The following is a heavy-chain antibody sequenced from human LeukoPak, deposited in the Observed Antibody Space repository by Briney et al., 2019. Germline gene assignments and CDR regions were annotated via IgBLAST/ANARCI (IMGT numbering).Heavy chain of an antibody. V-gene: IGHV3-23*01. CDR2: IGDAGT. CDR1: GFSFNEFA. J-gene: IGHJ3*01. D-gene: IGHD3-16*01. Sequence: GGSLRLSCAASGFSFNEFAMTWVRQAPGKGLEWVSSIGDAGTYYADSVKGRFTISRDNSKNMLYLQLNSLRAGDTAMYYCAKNLGPFDARGQGTMVTVSS. CDR3: AKNLGPFDA.